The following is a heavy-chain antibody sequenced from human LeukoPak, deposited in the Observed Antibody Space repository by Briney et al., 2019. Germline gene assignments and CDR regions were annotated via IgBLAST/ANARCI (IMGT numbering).Heavy chain of an antibody. CDR3: ARSTTLWFGDRWFDP. J-gene: IGHJ5*02. V-gene: IGHV1-18*01. D-gene: IGHD3-10*01. Sequence: ASVTVSCKASGYTFTSYGISWVRQAPGQGLEWMGWISAYNGNTNYAQKLQGRVTMTTDTSTSTAYMELRSLRSDDTAVYYCARSTTLWFGDRWFDPWGQGTLVTVSS. CDR1: GYTFTSYG. CDR2: ISAYNGNT.